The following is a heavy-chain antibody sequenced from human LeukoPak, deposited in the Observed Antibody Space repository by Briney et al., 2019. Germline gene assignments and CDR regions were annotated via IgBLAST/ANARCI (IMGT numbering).Heavy chain of an antibody. D-gene: IGHD1-1*01. V-gene: IGHV3-30*04. J-gene: IGHJ5*02. CDR3: ARFRTTLS. CDR2: ISYDGSDK. CDR1: GFTFSSYA. Sequence: GGSLRLSCAASGFTFSSYAMYWVRQAPGKGLEWVAVISYDGSDKFYADSVKGRFTISRDSSKNTLYLQMNSLRAEDTAVYYCARFRTTLSWGQGTLVTVSS.